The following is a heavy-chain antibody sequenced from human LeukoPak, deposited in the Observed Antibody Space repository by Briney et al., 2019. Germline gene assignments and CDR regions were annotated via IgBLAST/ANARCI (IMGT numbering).Heavy chain of an antibody. D-gene: IGHD7-27*01. V-gene: IGHV1-69*06. CDR3: AREDDTGGYMGYDAFDI. J-gene: IGHJ3*02. Sequence: TVKVSCKASGGTFNSYAISWVRQPPGQGLEWMGGIIPMSDTANYPQKCQGSLTITADITTSTVYMELSSLRSEDTAVDYCAREDDTGGYMGYDAFDIWGQGTMVTVSS. CDR1: GGTFNSYA. CDR2: IIPMSDTA.